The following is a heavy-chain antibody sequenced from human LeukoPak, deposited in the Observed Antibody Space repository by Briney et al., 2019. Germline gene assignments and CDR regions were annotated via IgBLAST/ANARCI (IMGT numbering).Heavy chain of an antibody. CDR2: IYHTGST. D-gene: IGHD3-10*01. CDR1: GYSISSGYF. CDR3: ASSSGNYYRPKQDY. J-gene: IGHJ4*02. V-gene: IGHV4-38-2*02. Sequence: SETLSLTCTVSGYSISSGYFWGWIRQPPGKGLEWIGNIYHTGSTYYNPSLKSRVTIPVDTSKNQFSLKLSSVTAADTAVYYCASSSGNYYRPKQDYWGQGTLVTVSS.